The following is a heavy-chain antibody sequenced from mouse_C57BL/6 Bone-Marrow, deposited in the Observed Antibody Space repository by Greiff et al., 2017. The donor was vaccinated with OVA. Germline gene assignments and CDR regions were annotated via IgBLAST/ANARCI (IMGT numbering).Heavy chain of an antibody. CDR1: GYAFTNYL. J-gene: IGHJ4*01. CDR2: INPGSGGT. V-gene: IGHV1-54*01. Sequence: QVQLQQSGAELVRPGTSVKVSCKASGYAFTNYLIEWVKQRPGQGLEWIGVINPGSGGTNYNEKFKGKATLTADKSSSTAYMQLSSLTSEDSAVYFCAREDLGYAMDYWGKGTSVTVSS. CDR3: AREDLGYAMDY.